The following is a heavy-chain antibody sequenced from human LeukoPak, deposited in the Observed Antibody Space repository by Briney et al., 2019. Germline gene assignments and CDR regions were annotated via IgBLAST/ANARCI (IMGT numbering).Heavy chain of an antibody. V-gene: IGHV5-10-1*01. J-gene: IGHJ4*02. CDR1: GYSFTSYW. CDR3: ASGVPGPNCSGGSCYSTSDY. CDR2: IDPSDSYT. Sequence: GESLRISCKGSGYSFTSYWISWVRQMPGKGLEWVGRIDPSDSYTNYSPSFQGHVTISADKSISTAYLQWSSLKASDTAMYYCASGVPGPNCSGGSCYSTSDYWGQGTLVTVSS. D-gene: IGHD2-15*01.